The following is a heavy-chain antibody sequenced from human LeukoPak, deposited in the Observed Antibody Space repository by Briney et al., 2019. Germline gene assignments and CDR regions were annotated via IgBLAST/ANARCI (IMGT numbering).Heavy chain of an antibody. CDR2: IKQDGSEK. CDR1: GSTFSSDW. Sequence: PGGSLRLSCVASGSTFSSDWMNWVRQAPGKGLEWVADIKQDGSEKYYVESVKGRFTISRDNAKNSLYLQMNSLRAEDTAVYYCARGDYYDRRFDYWGQGTLVTVSS. J-gene: IGHJ4*02. D-gene: IGHD3-22*01. CDR3: ARGDYYDRRFDY. V-gene: IGHV3-7*01.